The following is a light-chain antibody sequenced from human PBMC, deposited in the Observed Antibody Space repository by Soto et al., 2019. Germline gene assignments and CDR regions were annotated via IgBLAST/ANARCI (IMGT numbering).Light chain of an antibody. CDR2: EVT. J-gene: IGLJ2*01. CDR3: SSFAVSPVV. Sequence: QSALTQPASVSGSPGQSITISCTGTSSDVGSHNFVSWYQQRPGKAPKLMIFEVTKRPSGVSNRFSASKSGNTASLTISGVQAEDEADYYCSSFAVSPVVFGGGTKLTVL. CDR1: SSDVGSHNF. V-gene: IGLV2-23*02.